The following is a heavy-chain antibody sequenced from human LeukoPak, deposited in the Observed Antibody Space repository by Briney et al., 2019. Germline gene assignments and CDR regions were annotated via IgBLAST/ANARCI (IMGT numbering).Heavy chain of an antibody. Sequence: NTSETLSLTCTVSGDSISSSRYYWGWIRQPPGKGLEWIGSVSYSGSPYYNPSLKSRVTISVDTSKNQFSLKLSSVTAADTAVYYCARATQLWLGGTFDYWGQGTLVTVSS. CDR1: GDSISSSRYY. CDR2: VSYSGSP. V-gene: IGHV4-39*07. D-gene: IGHD5-18*01. CDR3: ARATQLWLGGTFDY. J-gene: IGHJ4*02.